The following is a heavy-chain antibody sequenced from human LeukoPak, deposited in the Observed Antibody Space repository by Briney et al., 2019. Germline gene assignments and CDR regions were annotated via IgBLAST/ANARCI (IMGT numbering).Heavy chain of an antibody. CDR2: IYDAGST. J-gene: IGHJ4*02. Sequence: GGSLRLSCAASGFTVSGTYMSWVRRAAGKGWEWVSTIYDAGSTSYADSVKGLFTISRDNSKNTLFLQMNSLRADDTAVYYCAGATKWLAHDFWGQGTLVTVSS. D-gene: IGHD6-19*01. V-gene: IGHV3-53*01. CDR3: AGATKWLAHDF. CDR1: GFTVSGTY.